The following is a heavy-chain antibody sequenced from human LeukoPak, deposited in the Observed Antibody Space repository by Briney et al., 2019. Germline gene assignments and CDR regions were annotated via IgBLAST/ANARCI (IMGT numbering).Heavy chain of an antibody. V-gene: IGHV4-59*01. CDR2: IYYTGST. J-gene: IGHJ4*02. D-gene: IGHD1-26*01. CDR3: ARGGSYFGN. CDR1: GGSIGTFY. Sequence: SETLSLTCTVSGGSIGTFYWSWIRRPPGKGLEWIGYIYYTGSTNYNPSLKSRVTISVDTSKNQFSLQLSSVTAADTAVYYCARGGSYFGNWGQGTLVTVSS.